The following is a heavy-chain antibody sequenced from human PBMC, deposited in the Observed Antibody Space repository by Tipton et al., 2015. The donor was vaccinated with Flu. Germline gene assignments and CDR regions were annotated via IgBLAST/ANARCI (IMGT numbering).Heavy chain of an antibody. Sequence: TLSLTCSVSGGSISSGTYYWGWIRQPPGKGLEWIGSIYYSGSTYYSPSLKSRVTMSVDTSKNQFSLRLNSVTAADTALYYCARDGWRLWFGDHYYYGLDVWGQGTTVTVSS. CDR1: GGSISSGTYY. D-gene: IGHD3-10*01. CDR2: IYYSGST. J-gene: IGHJ6*02. V-gene: IGHV4-39*07. CDR3: ARDGWRLWFGDHYYYGLDV.